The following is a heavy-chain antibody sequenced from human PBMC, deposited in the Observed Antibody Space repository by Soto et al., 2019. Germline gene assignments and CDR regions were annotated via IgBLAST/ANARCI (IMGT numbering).Heavy chain of an antibody. CDR3: ARSVIKSVASYRRNYYYGMDV. Sequence: SATLSLTCAVYVGSFNGYYWSWIRQPPGKGLEWIGEIIHSATTNYNPSLKRRLTISVDTYKNQFSLKLSSVTAADTAVYYCARSVIKSVASYRRNYYYGMDVWGQGTTVT. J-gene: IGHJ6*02. CDR2: IIHSATT. CDR1: VGSFNGYY. V-gene: IGHV4-34*12. D-gene: IGHD5-18*01.